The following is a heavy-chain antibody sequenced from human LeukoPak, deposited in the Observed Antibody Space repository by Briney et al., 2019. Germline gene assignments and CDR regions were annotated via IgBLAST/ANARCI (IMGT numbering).Heavy chain of an antibody. CDR1: GLTFSSNG. J-gene: IGHJ4*02. CDR2: IRYDESNE. V-gene: IGHV3-30*02. D-gene: IGHD3-10*01. Sequence: GGSLRLSCAASGLTFSSNGMHWVRQAPGKGLDWVAFIRYDESNEYYADSVKGRFTISRDISKNTVYLQMNSLIAEDTAVHYCAISRGRWEILDYWGQGTLVTVSS. CDR3: AISRGRWEILDY.